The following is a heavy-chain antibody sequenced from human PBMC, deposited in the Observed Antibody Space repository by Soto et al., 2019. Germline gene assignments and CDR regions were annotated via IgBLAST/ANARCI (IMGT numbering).Heavy chain of an antibody. J-gene: IGHJ6*02. D-gene: IGHD2-8*01. CDR1: GVSVTSGSYY. V-gene: IGHV4-61*01. Sequence: QVQLQESGPVLVKPSETLSLTCAVSGVSVTSGSYYWTWIRQPPGKGLEWIGYMYYNGNTNYNPSLKSRVTISLDTSNNRFSLRLSSVTAADTAVYYCARTFCTTAACQAQHMDVWGQGTTVAVSS. CDR3: ARTFCTTAACQAQHMDV. CDR2: MYYNGNT.